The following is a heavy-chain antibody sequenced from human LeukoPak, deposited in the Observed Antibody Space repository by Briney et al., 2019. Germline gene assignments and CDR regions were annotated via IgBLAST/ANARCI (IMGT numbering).Heavy chain of an antibody. Sequence: GASVKVSCKASGYTFTSYDINWVRQATGQGLEWMGWMNPNSGNTGYAQKFQGRVTITRNTSISTAYMELSSLRSEDTAVYYCARGHHMEQQYDYWGQGTLVTVSS. CDR1: GYTFTSYD. CDR3: ARGHHMEQQYDY. V-gene: IGHV1-8*01. J-gene: IGHJ4*02. D-gene: IGHD6-13*01. CDR2: MNPNSGNT.